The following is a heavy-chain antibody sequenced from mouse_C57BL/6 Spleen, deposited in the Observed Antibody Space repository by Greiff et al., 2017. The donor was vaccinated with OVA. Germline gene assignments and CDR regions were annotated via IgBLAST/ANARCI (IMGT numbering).Heavy chain of an antibody. CDR1: GFTFSSYA. CDR2: ISSGGDYI. CDR3: TRGGYGSSYGYFDV. Sequence: EVMLVESGEGLVKLGGSLKLSCAASGFTFSSYAMSWVRQTPEKRLEWVAYISSGGDYIYYADTVKGRFTISRDNARNTLYLQMSSLKSEDTAMYYCTRGGYGSSYGYFDVWGTGTTVTVSS. J-gene: IGHJ1*03. D-gene: IGHD1-1*01. V-gene: IGHV5-9-1*02.